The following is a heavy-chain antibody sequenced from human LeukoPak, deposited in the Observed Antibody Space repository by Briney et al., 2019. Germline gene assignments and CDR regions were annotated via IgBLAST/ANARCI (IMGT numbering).Heavy chain of an antibody. CDR3: AKENFEYSSSGGAWGP. V-gene: IGHV3-30*02. Sequence: PGGSLRLSCAASGFTFSSYGMHWVRQAPGKGLEWVAFIRYDGSNKYYADSVKGRFTISRDNSKNTLYLQMNSLRAEDTAVYYCAKENFEYSSSGGAWGPWGQGTLVTVSS. D-gene: IGHD6-6*01. CDR2: IRYDGSNK. CDR1: GFTFSSYG. J-gene: IGHJ5*02.